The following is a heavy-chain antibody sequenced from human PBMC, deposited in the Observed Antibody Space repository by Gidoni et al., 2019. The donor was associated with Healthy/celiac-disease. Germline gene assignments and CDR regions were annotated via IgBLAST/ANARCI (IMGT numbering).Heavy chain of an antibody. J-gene: IGHJ4*02. CDR1: GFTFSRYA. Sequence: EVQLLESGGGLVQPGGSLRLSCAASGFTFSRYAMSWVRPAPGKGLEWVSAISGSGGSTYYADSVKGRFTISRDNSKNTLYLQMNSLRAEDTAVYYCAKHLGGAATDPADFNYWGQGTLVTVSS. CDR2: ISGSGGST. D-gene: IGHD2-15*01. CDR3: AKHLGGAATDPADFNY. V-gene: IGHV3-23*01.